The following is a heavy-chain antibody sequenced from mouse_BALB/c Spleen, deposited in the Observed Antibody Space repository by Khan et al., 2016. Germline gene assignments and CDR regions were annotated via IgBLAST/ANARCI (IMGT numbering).Heavy chain of an antibody. CDR2: IYPGAGDT. Sequence: QVELQQSGAELARPGASVRLSCKASGYTSANYWMQWVKQRPGQGLEWIGSIYPGAGDTRYSQKFKDKATLTADKSYSTAYMHLRSVASEDSAVYYWADDLFVYWGQGTLVTVSA. CDR1: GYTSANYW. J-gene: IGHJ3*01. V-gene: IGHV1-87*01. CDR3: ADDLFVY.